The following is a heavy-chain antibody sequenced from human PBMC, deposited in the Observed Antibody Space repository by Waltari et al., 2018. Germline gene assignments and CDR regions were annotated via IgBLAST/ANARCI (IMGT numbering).Heavy chain of an antibody. D-gene: IGHD3-10*01. Sequence: QVQLVQSGAEVKKPGSSVKVSCRASGCTFSSYASSWVRRTPGQGLEWMGGIRPIIGIANYAQKLQCRVTITADESTSTDYMERSSLRSEDTAVYYGARAGRARRYYGSGTGYMDVWGKGTTVTVSS. CDR2: IRPIIGIA. CDR3: ARAGRARRYYGSGTGYMDV. V-gene: IGHV1-69*12. CDR1: GCTFSSYA. J-gene: IGHJ6*03.